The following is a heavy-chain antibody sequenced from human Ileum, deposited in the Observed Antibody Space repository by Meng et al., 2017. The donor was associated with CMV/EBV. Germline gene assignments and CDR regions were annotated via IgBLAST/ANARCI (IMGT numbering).Heavy chain of an antibody. J-gene: IGHJ6*02. CDR2: IFSFSSTP. D-gene: IGHD3-16*01. CDR3: ARAPPGVYYAMDI. Sequence: SVKVSCKASGGATWVRQAPGQGLEWMGGIFSFSSTPQYAQKFQGRVTITTDESTSTSYMELRSLNVDDTAVYYCARAPPGVYYAMDIWGQGTRVTVSS. V-gene: IGHV1-69*05. CDR1: GGA.